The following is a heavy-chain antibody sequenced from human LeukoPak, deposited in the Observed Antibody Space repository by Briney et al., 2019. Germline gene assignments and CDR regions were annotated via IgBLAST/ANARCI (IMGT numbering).Heavy chain of an antibody. CDR2: IIPILGIA. V-gene: IGHV1-69*04. CDR1: GGTFSSYA. D-gene: IGHD3-10*01. Sequence: ASVKVSYKASGGTFSSYAISWVRQAPGQGLGRMGRIIPILGIANYAQKFQGRVTITADKSTSTAYMELSSLRSEDTAVYYCARAMVRGDYGMDVWGQGTTVTVSS. J-gene: IGHJ6*02. CDR3: ARAMVRGDYGMDV.